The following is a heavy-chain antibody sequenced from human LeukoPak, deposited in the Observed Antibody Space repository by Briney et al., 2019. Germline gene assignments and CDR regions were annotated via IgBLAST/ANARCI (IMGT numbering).Heavy chain of an antibody. CDR1: GFTFSSYS. CDR3: ARLVVVAPYAFDI. J-gene: IGHJ3*02. V-gene: IGHV3-21*01. Sequence: GGSLRLSCAASGFTFSSYSMNWVRQAPGKGLEWVSSISSSSSYIYYADSVKGRFTISRDNAKNSLYLQMNSLRAEDTAVYYCARLVVVAPYAFDIWGQGPMVTVSS. CDR2: ISSSSSYI. D-gene: IGHD3-22*01.